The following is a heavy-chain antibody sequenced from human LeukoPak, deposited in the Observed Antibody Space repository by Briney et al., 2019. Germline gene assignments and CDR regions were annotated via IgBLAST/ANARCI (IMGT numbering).Heavy chain of an antibody. D-gene: IGHD3-22*01. CDR1: GYTFTSYY. J-gene: IGHJ2*01. CDR3: ASFDCSGYYYGWYFDL. Sequence: ASVKVSCKASGYTFTSYYMHWVRQAPGQGLEWMGIINPSGGSTSYAQKFQGRVTMTRDTSTSTVYMELSSLRSEDTAVYYCASFDCSGYYYGWYFDLWGRGTLVTVSS. CDR2: INPSGGST. V-gene: IGHV1-46*01.